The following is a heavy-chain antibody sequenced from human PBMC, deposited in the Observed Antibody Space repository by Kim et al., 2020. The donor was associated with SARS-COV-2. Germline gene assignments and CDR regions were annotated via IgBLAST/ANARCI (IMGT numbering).Heavy chain of an antibody. J-gene: IGHJ4*02. D-gene: IGHD3-22*01. CDR1: GFTFTSYA. Sequence: GGALRLSCAASGFTFTSYAMNWVRQAPGKGLEWVSGISGGGENTYYADSVKGRFTISRDNSQNMVFLLMNSLRVEDTAFYYCAKDFYESSGYYYATYWGQGTLVTVSS. V-gene: IGHV3-23*01. CDR3: AKDFYESSGYYYATY. CDR2: ISGGGENT.